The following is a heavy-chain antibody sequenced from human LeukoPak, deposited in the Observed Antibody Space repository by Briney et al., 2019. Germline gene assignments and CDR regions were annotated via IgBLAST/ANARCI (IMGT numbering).Heavy chain of an antibody. CDR2: IYHSGST. Sequence: SSETLSLTCTVSGYSISSNYYRGWIRQPPGKGLEWIGSIYHSGSTYYNPSLKSRVTISADTSKNQFSLKLRSVTAADTAVYYCARVGTIFGNNFDYWGQGTLVTVSS. CDR3: ARVGTIFGNNFDY. J-gene: IGHJ4*02. D-gene: IGHD3-3*01. V-gene: IGHV4-38-2*02. CDR1: GYSISSNYY.